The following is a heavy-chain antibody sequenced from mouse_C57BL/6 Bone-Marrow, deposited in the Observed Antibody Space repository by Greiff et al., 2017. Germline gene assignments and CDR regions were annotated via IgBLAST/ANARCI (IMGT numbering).Heavy chain of an antibody. J-gene: IGHJ2*01. CDR3: ARDSSGLDY. V-gene: IGHV1-19*01. CDR1: GYTFTDYY. CDR2: INPYNGGT. D-gene: IGHD3-2*02. Sequence: VQLQQSGPVLVKPGASVKMSCKASGYTFTDYYMNWVKQSHGKSLEWIGVINPYNGGTSYNQKFKGKATLTVDKSSSTAYMELNSLTSEDSAVYYCARDSSGLDYWGQGTTLTVSS.